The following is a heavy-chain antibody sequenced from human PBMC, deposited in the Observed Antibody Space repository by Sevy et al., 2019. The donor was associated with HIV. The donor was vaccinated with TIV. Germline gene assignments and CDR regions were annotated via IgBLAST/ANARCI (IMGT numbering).Heavy chain of an antibody. V-gene: IGHV5-51*01. CDR3: ASAGRPTRGFDS. CDR2: IYPGDSDT. J-gene: IGHJ4*02. Sequence: RGESLKISCKSSGYNFNTDWIGWVRQMPGKGLDWMGIIYPGDSDTRYSPSFQGHITISADKSISTAFVQWNSLKASDTAMYYCASAGRPTRGFDSWGQGTVVTVSS. CDR1: GYNFNTDW. D-gene: IGHD1-26*01.